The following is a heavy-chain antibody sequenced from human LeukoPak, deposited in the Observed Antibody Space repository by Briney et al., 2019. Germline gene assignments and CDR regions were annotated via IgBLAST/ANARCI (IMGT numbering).Heavy chain of an antibody. D-gene: IGHD3-22*01. Sequence: SETLSLTCTVSGGSISSSSYYWGWIRQPPGKGLEWIGSIYYSGSTYYNPSLKSRVTISVDTSKNQFSLKLSSVTAADTAVYYCARAKLYYYDSSGYSNWFDPWGQGTLVTVSS. CDR3: ARAKLYYYDSSGYSNWFDP. V-gene: IGHV4-39*07. CDR1: GGSISSSSYY. CDR2: IYYSGST. J-gene: IGHJ5*02.